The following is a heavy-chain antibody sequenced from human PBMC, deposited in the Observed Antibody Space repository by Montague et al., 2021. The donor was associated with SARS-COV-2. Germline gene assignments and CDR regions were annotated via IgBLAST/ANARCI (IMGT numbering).Heavy chain of an antibody. D-gene: IGHD3-3*01. CDR3: ARQNVGSVTVFDVVMHDRWFDP. J-gene: IGHJ5*02. CDR1: GGSISSSSYY. CDR2: IYHSGST. V-gene: IGHV4-39*01. Sequence: SETLSLTCTVSGGSISSSSYYWAWIRQPPGKGLEWIGIIYHSGSTFYNPSLKSRLTISVDTSNNQFSLKLSSVTTADTAVYYCARQNVGSVTVFDVVMHDRWFDPWGQGTLVTVSS.